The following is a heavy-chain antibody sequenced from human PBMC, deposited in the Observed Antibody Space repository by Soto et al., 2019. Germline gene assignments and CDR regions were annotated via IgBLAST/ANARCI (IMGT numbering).Heavy chain of an antibody. CDR3: ARDEQLGLFDY. Sequence: GGSLRLSCAASGFTFSSYAMSWVRQAPGKGLEWVSAISGSGSTIYYADSVKGRFTISRDNAKNSLYLQMNSLRAEDTAVYYCARDEQLGLFDYWGQGALVTVSS. CDR2: ISGSGSTI. V-gene: IGHV3-23*01. J-gene: IGHJ4*02. CDR1: GFTFSSYA. D-gene: IGHD6-13*01.